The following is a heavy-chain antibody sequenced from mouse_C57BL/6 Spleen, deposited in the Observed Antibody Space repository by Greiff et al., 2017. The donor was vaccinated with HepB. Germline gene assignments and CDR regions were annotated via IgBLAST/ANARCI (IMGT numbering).Heavy chain of an antibody. Sequence: QVQLQQSGPELVKPGASVKLSCKASGYTFTSYDINWVKQRPGQGLEWIGWIYPRDGSTKYNEKFKGNATLTVDTSSSTADMELHSLTSEDSAVYCWARVTTVVGGYYFDYWGQGTTLTVSS. CDR3: ARVTTVVGGYYFDY. CDR1: GYTFTSYD. V-gene: IGHV1-85*01. D-gene: IGHD1-1*01. J-gene: IGHJ2*01. CDR2: IYPRDGST.